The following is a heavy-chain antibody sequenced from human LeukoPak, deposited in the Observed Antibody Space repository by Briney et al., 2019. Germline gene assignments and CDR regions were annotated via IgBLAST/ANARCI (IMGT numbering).Heavy chain of an antibody. CDR2: IRYDGSNK. Sequence: GGSLRLSCAASGFTFSSYGMHWVRQAPGKGLEWVAFIRYDGSNKYYADSVKGRFTISRNNSKNTLYLQMNSLRAEDTAVYYCAKEMLGYCSSTSCYPFDYWGQGTLVIVSS. CDR3: AKEMLGYCSSTSCYPFDY. V-gene: IGHV3-30*02. D-gene: IGHD2-2*01. CDR1: GFTFSSYG. J-gene: IGHJ4*02.